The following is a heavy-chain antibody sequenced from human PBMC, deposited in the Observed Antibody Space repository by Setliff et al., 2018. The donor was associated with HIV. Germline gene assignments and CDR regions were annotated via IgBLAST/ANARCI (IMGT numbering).Heavy chain of an antibody. CDR1: GFTFRSYE. D-gene: IGHD2-2*01. Sequence: GGSLRLSCAASGFTFRSYEMNWVRQAPGKGLEWVSYISRSGSTIHYADSVKGRFTISRDNAKNSLYLQMNSLRAEDTAVYYCARGEPSILIEPAAFFDYWGQGALVTVSS. CDR3: ARGEPSILIEPAAFFDY. CDR2: ISRSGSTI. J-gene: IGHJ4*02. V-gene: IGHV3-48*03.